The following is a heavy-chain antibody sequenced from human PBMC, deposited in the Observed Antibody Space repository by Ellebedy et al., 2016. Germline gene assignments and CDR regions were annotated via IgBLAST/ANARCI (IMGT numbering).Heavy chain of an antibody. Sequence: SETLSLXCAVHGGSFSAYYWSWIRQHPGKGLEWIGYIYYSGSTYYNPSLKSRVTISVDTSKNQFSLKLSSVTAADTAVYYCARRKDILTGYYPFDYWGQGTLVTVSS. V-gene: IGHV4-31*11. D-gene: IGHD3-9*01. CDR3: ARRKDILTGYYPFDY. CDR2: IYYSGST. CDR1: GGSFSAYY. J-gene: IGHJ4*02.